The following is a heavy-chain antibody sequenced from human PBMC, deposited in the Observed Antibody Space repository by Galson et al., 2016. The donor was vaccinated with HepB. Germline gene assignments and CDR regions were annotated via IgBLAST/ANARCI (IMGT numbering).Heavy chain of an antibody. CDR2: MRAKTYSGTT. D-gene: IGHD4-23*01. V-gene: IGHV3-49*03. CDR1: GFTFGDYA. CDR3: TRNSGGNSRGPTY. J-gene: IGHJ4*02. Sequence: SLRLSCATSGFTFGDYAMGWFRQAPGKGLEWVSVMRAKTYSGTTEVAASVRGRFIISRDDSKSISYLQMNSQKTEDTAVYYCTRNSGGNSRGPTYWGQGTLVTVSS.